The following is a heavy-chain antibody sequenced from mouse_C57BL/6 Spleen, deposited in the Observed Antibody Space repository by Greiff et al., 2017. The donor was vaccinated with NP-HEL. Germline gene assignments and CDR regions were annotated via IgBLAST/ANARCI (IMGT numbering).Heavy chain of an antibody. J-gene: IGHJ1*03. CDR1: GYTFTDYD. CDR2: IDPETGGT. Sequence: QVQLQQSGAELVRPGASVTLSCKASGYTFTDYDMHWVKQTPVHGLEWIGAIDPETGGTAYNQKFKGKAILTADKSSSTAYMELRSLTSEDSAVYYCTCITTVVARYFDVWGTGTTVTVSS. V-gene: IGHV1-15*01. CDR3: TCITTVVARYFDV. D-gene: IGHD1-1*01.